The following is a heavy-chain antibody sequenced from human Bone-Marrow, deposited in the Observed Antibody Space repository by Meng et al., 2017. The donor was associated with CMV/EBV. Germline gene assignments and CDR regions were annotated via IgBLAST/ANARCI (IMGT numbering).Heavy chain of an antibody. CDR1: GFTFSSYG. D-gene: IGHD3-10*01. CDR3: AKVPYGSGAADY. V-gene: IGHV3-30*02. Sequence: GESLKISCAASGFTFSSYGMHWVRQAPGKGLEWVAFIRYDGSNKYYADSVKGRFTISRDNSKNTLYLQMNSLRAEDTAVYYCAKVPYGSGAADYWGQGTLVTVSS. CDR2: IRYDGSNK. J-gene: IGHJ4*02.